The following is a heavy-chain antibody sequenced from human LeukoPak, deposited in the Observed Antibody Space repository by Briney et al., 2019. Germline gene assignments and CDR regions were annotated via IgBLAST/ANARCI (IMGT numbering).Heavy chain of an antibody. CDR3: ARSTEPGYTSSWIFDY. Sequence: GESLKISCKGSGYSFTSYWIGWVRQMPGKGLEWMGIIYLGDSDTRYSPSLQGQVTISADKSISTAYLQWSSLKASDTAIYYCARSTEPGYTSSWIFDYWGQGTLVTVSS. J-gene: IGHJ4*02. V-gene: IGHV5-51*01. D-gene: IGHD6-13*01. CDR2: IYLGDSDT. CDR1: GYSFTSYW.